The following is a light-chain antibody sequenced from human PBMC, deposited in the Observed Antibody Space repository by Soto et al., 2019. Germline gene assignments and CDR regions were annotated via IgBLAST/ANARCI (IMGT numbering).Light chain of an antibody. V-gene: IGLV2-8*01. CDR1: KNDIGVYDF. CDR2: EVV. Sequence: QSVLTQPPSASGSPGQSVTTSCTGTKNDIGVYDFVSWYQHHPGKAPRLIIYEVVQRPSGVPDRFSGSKSGNTASLTVSGLQPADEADYFCTTYAGSGTYVSGSGTTVSVL. CDR3: TTYAGSGTYV. J-gene: IGLJ1*01.